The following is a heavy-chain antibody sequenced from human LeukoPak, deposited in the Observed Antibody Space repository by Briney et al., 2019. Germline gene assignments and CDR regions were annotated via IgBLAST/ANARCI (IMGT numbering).Heavy chain of an antibody. D-gene: IGHD1-1*01. V-gene: IGHV1-46*01. CDR3: AREDPHTYNFDF. CDR2: LKSSGDTT. Sequence: ASVKVSCKTSGYSFTSYHMHWLRQAPGQGLEWVGILKSSGDTTVYAQKFQGRVTVTRDTSTSTVYMELSSLSSEDTAVYYCAREDPHTYNFDFWGPGTWSPSPQ. CDR1: GYSFTSYH. J-gene: IGHJ4*02.